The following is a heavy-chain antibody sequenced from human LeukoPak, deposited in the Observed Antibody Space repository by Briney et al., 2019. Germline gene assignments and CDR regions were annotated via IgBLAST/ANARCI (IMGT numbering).Heavy chain of an antibody. D-gene: IGHD3-22*01. CDR2: IIPILGIA. V-gene: IGHV1-69*02. J-gene: IGHJ4*02. Sequence: SVKVSCKASGGTFSSYTISWVRQAPGHGLEWMGRIIPILGIANYAQKFQGRVTITPDKSTSTAYMELSSLRSEDTAVYYCARALLDYYDSSGYLDYWGQGTLVTVSS. CDR3: ARALLDYYDSSGYLDY. CDR1: GGTFSSYT.